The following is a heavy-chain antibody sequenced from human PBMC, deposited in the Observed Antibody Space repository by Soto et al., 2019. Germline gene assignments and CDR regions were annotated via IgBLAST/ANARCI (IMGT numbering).Heavy chain of an antibody. CDR2: INAGNGNT. CDR1: GYTFTSYA. V-gene: IGHV1-3*01. Sequence: QVQLVQSGAEVKKPGASVKVSCKASGYTFTSYAMHWVRQAPGQRLEWMGWINAGNGNTKYSQKFQGRVTITRDTSASTAYMELSSLRSEDTAVYYCARDERLRVVAVYWGQGTLVTVSS. CDR3: ARDERLRVVAVY. J-gene: IGHJ4*02. D-gene: IGHD3-16*01.